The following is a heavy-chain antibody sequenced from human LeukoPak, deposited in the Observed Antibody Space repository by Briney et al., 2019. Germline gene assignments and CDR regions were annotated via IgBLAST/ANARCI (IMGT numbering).Heavy chain of an antibody. D-gene: IGHD3-22*01. CDR3: ARVAWDYDSSGYYAYFDY. CDR2: ISAYNGDT. J-gene: IGHJ4*02. CDR1: GYTFTSYG. V-gene: IGHV1-18*01. Sequence: ASVKVSCKASGYTFTSYGISWVRQAPRQGLEWMGWISAYNGDTDYAQKLQGRVTMTTDTSTSTAYMELRSLRSDDTAVYYCARVAWDYDSSGYYAYFDYWGQGTLVTVSS.